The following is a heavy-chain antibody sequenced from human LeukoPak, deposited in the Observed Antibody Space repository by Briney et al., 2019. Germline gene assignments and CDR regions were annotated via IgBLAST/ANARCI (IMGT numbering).Heavy chain of an antibody. CDR3: ARGSGSSINWFGP. CDR2: ISYDGSNK. D-gene: IGHD3-10*01. CDR1: GFTFSSYA. Sequence: GGSLRLSCAASGFTFSSYAMHWVRQAPGKGLEWVAVISYDGSNKYYADSVKGRFTISRDNSKNTLYLQMNSLRAEDTAVYYCARGSGSSINWFGPWGQGTLVTVSS. J-gene: IGHJ5*02. V-gene: IGHV3-30*04.